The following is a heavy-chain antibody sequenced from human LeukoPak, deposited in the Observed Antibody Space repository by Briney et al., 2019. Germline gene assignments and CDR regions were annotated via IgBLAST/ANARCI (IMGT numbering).Heavy chain of an antibody. D-gene: IGHD3-9*01. Sequence: SETLSLTCAVYGGSFSGYYWSWIRQPPGKGLEWIGRIYTSGSTNYNPSLKSRVTISVDTSKNQFSLKLSSVTAADTAVYYCARGAPDPKAPYDILTGYSSTYYYYYMDVWGKGTTVTISS. CDR2: IYTSGST. CDR3: ARGAPDPKAPYDILTGYSSTYYYYYMDV. V-gene: IGHV4-4*08. J-gene: IGHJ6*03. CDR1: GGSFSGYY.